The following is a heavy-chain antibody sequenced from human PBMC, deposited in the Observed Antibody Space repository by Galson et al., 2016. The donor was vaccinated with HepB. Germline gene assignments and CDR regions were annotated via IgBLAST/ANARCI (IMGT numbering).Heavy chain of an antibody. CDR3: ARYCISRTWSDDAFDI. Sequence: TLSLTCTVSDGSISSGGYYWSWIRQLPGKGLEWIGYIYYNGNTYYNPSLESRVTISVDRSKIQFSLRLTSVTAADTAVYYCARYCISRTWSDDAFDIWGQGTMVTVSS. CDR2: IYYNGNT. V-gene: IGHV4-30-4*08. D-gene: IGHD2-2*01. CDR1: DGSISSGGYY. J-gene: IGHJ3*02.